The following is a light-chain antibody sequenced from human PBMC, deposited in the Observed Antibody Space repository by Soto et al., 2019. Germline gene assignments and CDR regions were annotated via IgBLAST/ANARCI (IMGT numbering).Light chain of an antibody. V-gene: IGKV3-15*01. CDR3: HQYNNYWT. CDR2: EAS. J-gene: IGKJ1*01. Sequence: FVLTQFPGTLSLSPWETSTVSCGASQRVSNNFLGWYQQKPGQAPRLLIYEASTRATGIPARFSGSGSGTQFTLTISSLQSEDSAVYYCHQYNNYWTFGQGTKVDIK. CDR1: QRVSNN.